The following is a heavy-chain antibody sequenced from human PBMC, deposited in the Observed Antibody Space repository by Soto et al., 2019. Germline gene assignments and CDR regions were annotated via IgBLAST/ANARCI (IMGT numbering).Heavy chain of an antibody. D-gene: IGHD6-13*01. V-gene: IGHV4-59*01. J-gene: IGHJ6*02. Sequence: PSETLSLTCTVSGASISSYYWSWIRQPPGKGLEWIGYIYYSGSTNYNPSLKSRVTISVDTSKNQFSLKLSSVTAADTAVYYCAKAVEGSWYTNYYYYGMDVWGQGTTVT. CDR1: GASISSYY. CDR3: AKAVEGSWYTNYYYYGMDV. CDR2: IYYSGST.